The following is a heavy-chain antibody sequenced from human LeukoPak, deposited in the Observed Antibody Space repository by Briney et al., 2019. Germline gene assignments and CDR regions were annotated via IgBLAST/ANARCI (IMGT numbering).Heavy chain of an antibody. V-gene: IGHV1-18*01. CDR1: GYTFTSYG. CDR2: ISAYNGNT. J-gene: IGHJ4*02. CDR3: ARDFYYYDSSGYYHSPFDY. D-gene: IGHD3-22*01. Sequence: ASVKVSCKASGYTFTSYGISWVRQAPGQGLEWMGWISAYNGNTNYAQKLQGGVTMTTDTSTSTAYMELRSLRSDDTAVYYCARDFYYYDSSGYYHSPFDYWGQGTLVTVSS.